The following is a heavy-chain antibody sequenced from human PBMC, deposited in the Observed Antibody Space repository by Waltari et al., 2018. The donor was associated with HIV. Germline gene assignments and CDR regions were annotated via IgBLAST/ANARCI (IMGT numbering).Heavy chain of an antibody. D-gene: IGHD3-9*01. V-gene: IGHV2-5*02. CDR1: GFSLSTSGVG. CDR3: ACAAYDILTGYYAFDI. J-gene: IGHJ3*02. Sequence: QITLKESGPTLVKPTQTLTLTCTFSGFSLSTSGVGVGWIRQPPGKALEWLSLIYWDDDKLYSPSLNSRLTITKDTSKDLVVLTMTNMDPVDTATYYCACAAYDILTGYYAFDIWGQGTMVTVSS. CDR2: IYWDDDK.